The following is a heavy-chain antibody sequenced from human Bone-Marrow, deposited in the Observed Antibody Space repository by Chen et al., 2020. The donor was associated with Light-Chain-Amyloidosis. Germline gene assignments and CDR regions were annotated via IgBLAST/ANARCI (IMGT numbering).Heavy chain of an antibody. Sequence: QVQLQESGPGLVKPSETLSLTCAVSGYSISRGYYWGWLRQPPGKGLEWIGSIYHTGSTYYNPSLQSRVTITVDTSKNQFSLKLNSVFSAATALYYCARSTIGWRYFDFWGQGPPVTVSS. V-gene: IGHV4-38-2*01. CDR3: ARSTIGWRYFDF. CDR2: IYHTGST. J-gene: IGHJ4*02. CDR1: GYSISRGYY. D-gene: IGHD2-8*01.